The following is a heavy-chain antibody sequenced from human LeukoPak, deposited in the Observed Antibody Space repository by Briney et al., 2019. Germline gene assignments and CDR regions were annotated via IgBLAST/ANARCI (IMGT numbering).Heavy chain of an antibody. V-gene: IGHV4-4*02. J-gene: IGHJ4*02. CDR3: AREEYGYGYPDY. CDR2: IYHTGST. CDR1: GDSISSSNW. D-gene: IGHD5-18*01. Sequence: SGTLSLTCGVSGDSISSSNWWSWVRQPPGKGLEWIGEIYHTGSTNYNPSLKSRVTISVDTSKNQFSLKLSSVTAADTAVYYCAREEYGYGYPDYWGQGTLVTVSS.